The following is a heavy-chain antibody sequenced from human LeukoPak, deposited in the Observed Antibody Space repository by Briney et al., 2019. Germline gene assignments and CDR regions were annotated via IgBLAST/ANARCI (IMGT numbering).Heavy chain of an antibody. J-gene: IGHJ5*02. Sequence: ASVKVSCKASGYTFTNYGISWVRQAPGQGLEWMGWISAYNGNTNYAQKLQGRVTMTTDTSTSTAYMELRSLRSDDTAVYYCARGPYYDILTGYSENWFDPWGQGTLVTVSS. CDR1: GYTFTNYG. V-gene: IGHV1-18*01. D-gene: IGHD3-9*01. CDR3: ARGPYYDILTGYSENWFDP. CDR2: ISAYNGNT.